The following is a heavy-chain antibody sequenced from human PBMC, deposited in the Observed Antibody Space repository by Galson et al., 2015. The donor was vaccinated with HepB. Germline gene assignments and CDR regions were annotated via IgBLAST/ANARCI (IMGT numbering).Heavy chain of an antibody. Sequence: VSGGSISSSYWSWIRQPPGKGLEWIGYISYSGSTNYNPSLKSRVTISVDTSKNQFSLKLRSVTAADTAVYYCARLSPLEWLPYDAFDIWGQGTMVTVSS. CDR1: GGSISSSY. J-gene: IGHJ3*02. CDR3: ARLSPLEWLPYDAFDI. D-gene: IGHD3-3*01. V-gene: IGHV4-59*08. CDR2: ISYSGST.